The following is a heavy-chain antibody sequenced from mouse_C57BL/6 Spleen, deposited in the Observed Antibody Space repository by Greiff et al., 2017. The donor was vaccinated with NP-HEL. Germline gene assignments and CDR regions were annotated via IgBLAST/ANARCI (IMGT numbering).Heavy chain of an antibody. CDR2: INPNNGGT. V-gene: IGHV1-26*01. CDR3: ARGGYDYDGSFDY. J-gene: IGHJ2*01. CDR1: GYTFTDYY. D-gene: IGHD2-4*01. Sequence: VQLQQSGPELVKPGASVKISCKASGYTFTDYYMNWVKQSHGKSLEWIGDINPNNGGTSYNQKFKGKATLTVDKSSSTAYMELRSLTSEDSAVYYCARGGYDYDGSFDYWGQGTTLTVSS.